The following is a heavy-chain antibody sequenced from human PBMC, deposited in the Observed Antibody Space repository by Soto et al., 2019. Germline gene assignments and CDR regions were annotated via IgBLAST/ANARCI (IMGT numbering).Heavy chain of an antibody. D-gene: IGHD7-27*01. Sequence: ASVKVSCTASGYTFTSYEINWVRQDTGQGLEWMGWMNPNSGNTGYAQKFQGRVTMTRNTSISTAYMELSSLRSEDTAVYYCARALLTGAPGEYFDYWGQGTLVTVSS. CDR1: GYTFTSYE. CDR3: ARALLTGAPGEYFDY. J-gene: IGHJ4*02. V-gene: IGHV1-8*01. CDR2: MNPNSGNT.